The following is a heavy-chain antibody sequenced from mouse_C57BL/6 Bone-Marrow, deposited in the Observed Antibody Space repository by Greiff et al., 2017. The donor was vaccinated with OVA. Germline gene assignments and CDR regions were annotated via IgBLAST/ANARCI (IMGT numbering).Heavy chain of an antibody. CDR2: IRNKANNHAT. CDR1: GFTFSDAW. D-gene: IGHD2-2*01. J-gene: IGHJ4*01. V-gene: IGHV6-6*01. CDR3: TRHGYEDYAMDY. Sequence: EVQGVESGGGLVQPGGSMKLSCAASGFTFSDAWMDWVRQSPEKGLEWVAEIRNKANNHATYYAESVKGRFTISRDDSKSSVYLQMNSLRAEDTGIYYCTRHGYEDYAMDYWGQGTSVTVAS.